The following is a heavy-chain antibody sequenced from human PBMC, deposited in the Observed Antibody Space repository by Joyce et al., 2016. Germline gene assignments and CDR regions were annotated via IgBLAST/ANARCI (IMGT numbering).Heavy chain of an antibody. Sequence: DVQLLESGGGLVKPGGSLRLSCAASGFIFSGSSMAWVRQAPGKGLECVSFISSGSGSLYYADSVKGRFVISRDNDNNSLFLQMSALRAADTGVYYCARGRFRSKDAFDVWGPGTVVVVSS. V-gene: IGHV3-21*06. CDR3: ARGRFRSKDAFDV. CDR1: GFIFSGSS. D-gene: IGHD3-3*01. J-gene: IGHJ3*01. CDR2: ISSGSGSL.